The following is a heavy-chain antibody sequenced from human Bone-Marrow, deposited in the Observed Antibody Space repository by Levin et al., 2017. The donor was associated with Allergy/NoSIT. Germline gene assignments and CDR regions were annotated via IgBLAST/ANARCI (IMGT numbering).Heavy chain of an antibody. J-gene: IGHJ3*02. V-gene: IGHV3-74*01. D-gene: IGHD3-22*01. CDR2: INSDGTST. CDR3: ARVGRYDTNNFYRWWGAFDI. Sequence: GGSLRLSCAASGFTFSSYWMHWVRQVPGKGLVCVSRINSDGTSTNYADSVKGRFTISRDNAKNTVYLQMNSVRAEDTAVYYCARVGRYDTNNFYRWWGAFDIWGQGTMVTVSS. CDR1: GFTFSSYW.